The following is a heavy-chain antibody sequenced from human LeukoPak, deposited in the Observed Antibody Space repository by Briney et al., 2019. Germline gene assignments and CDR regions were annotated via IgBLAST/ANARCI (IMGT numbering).Heavy chain of an antibody. J-gene: IGHJ4*02. CDR3: ATSGGDGYNVYY. V-gene: IGHV4-59*08. CDR2: IFYSGST. CDR1: GDSINSYY. D-gene: IGHD5-24*01. Sequence: SETLSLTCTVSGDSINSYYWSWIRQPPGKGLEWIGYIFYSGSTKYSPSLKSRVTISVDTSKKQFSLKLTSVTAADTAVYYCATSGGDGYNVYYWGQGTLVTVSS.